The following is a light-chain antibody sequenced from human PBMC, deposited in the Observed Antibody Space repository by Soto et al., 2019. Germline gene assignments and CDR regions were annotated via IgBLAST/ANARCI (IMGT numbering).Light chain of an antibody. Sequence: QSALTQPASVSGSPGQSITISCSGTSSDVGGYNYVSWYQQHPRKAPKLMIFDFTKRPSVVPDRFSGSNSGSTASLTISGLQAEDEANYFCCSYAGSSTFVFGGGTKLTVL. V-gene: IGLV2-14*03. CDR3: CSYAGSSTFV. CDR1: SSDVGGYNY. CDR2: DFT. J-gene: IGLJ2*01.